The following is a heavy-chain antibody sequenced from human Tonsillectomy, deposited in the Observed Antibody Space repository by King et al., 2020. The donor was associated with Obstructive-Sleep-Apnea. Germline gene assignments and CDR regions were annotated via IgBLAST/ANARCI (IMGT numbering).Heavy chain of an antibody. J-gene: IGHJ6*02. Sequence: VQLVESGGGLVQPGGSLRLSCAASRFTFSSHVMSWVRQAPGKGLERVSGISGSGGSTYYEYSVKGRFTISRDTSKTTLYLQMNSLRAEDTAVYYCVKGSSISGYYYGMDVWGQGTTVTVSS. CDR1: RFTFSSHV. V-gene: IGHV3-23*04. D-gene: IGHD2-21*01. CDR3: VKGSSISGYYYGMDV. CDR2: ISGSGGST.